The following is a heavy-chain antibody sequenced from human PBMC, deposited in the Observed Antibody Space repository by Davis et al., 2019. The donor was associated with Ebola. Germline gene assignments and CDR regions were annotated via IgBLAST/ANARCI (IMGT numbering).Heavy chain of an antibody. V-gene: IGHV1-18*04. D-gene: IGHD6-19*01. CDR1: GYTFTSYG. Sequence: ASVKVSCKASGYTFTSYGITWVRQAPGQGLEWMGWINPHNGNTNYAQKVQGRVTMTTDTSTSTAYMELRSLRYDDTAVYYCARGVSLGSGWLKAFDWFDPWGQGTLVIVSS. J-gene: IGHJ5*02. CDR3: ARGVSLGSGWLKAFDWFDP. CDR2: INPHNGNT.